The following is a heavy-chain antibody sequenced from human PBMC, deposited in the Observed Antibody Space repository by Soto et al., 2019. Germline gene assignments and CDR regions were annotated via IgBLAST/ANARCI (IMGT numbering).Heavy chain of an antibody. D-gene: IGHD1-26*01. CDR3: TRDQSIVGATGGTYFYYGMDV. CDR1: GVSVSSNY. CDR2: LFSGGST. Sequence: GGSLRLSCEVSGVSVSSNYISWVRQAPGKGLEWVSVLFSGGSTYYADSVQGRFTISRDTSKSTVYLQMHSLTAEDTAVYYCTRDQSIVGATGGTYFYYGMDVWGQGTTVTVSS. V-gene: IGHV3-53*01. J-gene: IGHJ6*02.